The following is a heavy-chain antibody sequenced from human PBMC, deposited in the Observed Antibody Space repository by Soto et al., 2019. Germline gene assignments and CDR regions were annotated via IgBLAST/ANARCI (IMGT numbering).Heavy chain of an antibody. CDR1: GYTLTELS. CDR2: FDPEDGET. V-gene: IGHV1-24*01. J-gene: IGHJ5*02. CDR3: ATGADCSGGSCYSGRNNWFDP. D-gene: IGHD2-15*01. Sequence: ASVKVSCKASGYTLTELSMHWVRQAPGKGLEWMGGFDPEDGETIYAQKFQGRVTMTEDTSTDTAYMELSSLRSEDTAVYYCATGADCSGGSCYSGRNNWFDPWGQGTLVTVSS.